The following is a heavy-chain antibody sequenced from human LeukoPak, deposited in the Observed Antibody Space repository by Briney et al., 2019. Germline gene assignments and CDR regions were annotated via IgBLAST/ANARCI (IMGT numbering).Heavy chain of an antibody. CDR2: IKQDGSEK. D-gene: IGHD3-10*01. CDR1: GFTFSSYG. CDR3: VTGGFWFGG. V-gene: IGHV3-7*04. J-gene: IGHJ4*02. Sequence: GGSLRLSCATSGFTFSSYGMHWVRQAPGKGLEWVANIKQDGSEKYYVDSVKGRFTISRDNAKNSLYLQMNSLRDEDTAVYYRVTGGFWFGGWGQGTLVTVSS.